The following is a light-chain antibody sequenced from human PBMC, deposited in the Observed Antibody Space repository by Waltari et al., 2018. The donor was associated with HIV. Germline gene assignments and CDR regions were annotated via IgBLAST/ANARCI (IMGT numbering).Light chain of an antibody. J-gene: IGKJ4*01. CDR1: QSLLHSTGFNY. Sequence: IVLTHSPLSLPVIPGEPASLSCRSSQSLLHSTGFNYLDWYLQKPGQSPQLLIYLGSHRASGVSDRFSGGGSGTHFTLNLTRVEAEDVGVYFCMQSLQLPLTFGGGTKV. CDR2: LGS. V-gene: IGKV2-28*01. CDR3: MQSLQLPLT.